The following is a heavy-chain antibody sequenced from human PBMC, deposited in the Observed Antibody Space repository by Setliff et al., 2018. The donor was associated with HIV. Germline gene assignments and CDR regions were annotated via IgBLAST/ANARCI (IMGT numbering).Heavy chain of an antibody. V-gene: IGHV4-38-2*02. CDR3: ARETDSSGWFFDY. CDR1: GYSISSGYF. J-gene: IGHJ4*02. Sequence: SETLSLTCAVSGYSISSGYFWAWIRQPPGKGLEWIGSMFHSGSTYYNPSLRSRVTLSLDRSDNHFSLNLSSVTAADTSVYYCARETDSSGWFFDYWGQGTLVTVSS. CDR2: MFHSGST. D-gene: IGHD6-19*01.